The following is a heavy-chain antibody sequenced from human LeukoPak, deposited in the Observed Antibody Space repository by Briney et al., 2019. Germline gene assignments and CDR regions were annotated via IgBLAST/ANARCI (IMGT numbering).Heavy chain of an antibody. CDR3: AREWSAALTGYYFDF. V-gene: IGHV3-9*01. CDR1: GFIFDDYA. CDR2: INWNSGSR. Sequence: GRSLRLSCAASGFIFDDYAMHWVRQAPGKGLEWVSGINWNSGSRGYADSVKGRFTISRDNAKNSLYLQLNSLRSEDTALYYCAREWSAALTGYYFDFWGQGTLVAVSS. J-gene: IGHJ4*02. D-gene: IGHD3-3*01.